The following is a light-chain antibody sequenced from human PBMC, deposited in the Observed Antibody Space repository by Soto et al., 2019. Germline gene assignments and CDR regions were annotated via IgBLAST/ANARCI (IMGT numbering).Light chain of an antibody. CDR3: QQYGSSPEWT. CDR1: LSVSSSY. V-gene: IGKV3-20*01. J-gene: IGKJ1*01. Sequence: IVLTQSPGPQSLSPGERATLSCRACLSVSSSYLAWYQQKPGQAPRHLIYGASSRATGIPDRFSGSGSGTDFTLTISRLEPEDFAVYYCQQYGSSPEWTFGQGTKVDIK. CDR2: GAS.